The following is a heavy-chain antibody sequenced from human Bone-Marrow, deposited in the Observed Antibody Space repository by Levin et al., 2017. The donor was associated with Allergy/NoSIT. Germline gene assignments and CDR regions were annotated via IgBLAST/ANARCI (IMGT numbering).Heavy chain of an antibody. V-gene: IGHV1-2*02. CDR3: AREEITPTLSGWFDP. CDR2: MNPNSGGT. Sequence: ASVKVSCKASGYIFTDYYVHWVRQAPGQGLEWMGWMNPNSGGTNYAQKFQGRVTMTRDTSISAAYMDLTRLTSDDTAVYYCAREEITPTLSGWFDPWGQGTLVTVSS. D-gene: IGHD1-1*01. J-gene: IGHJ5*02. CDR1: GYIFTDYY.